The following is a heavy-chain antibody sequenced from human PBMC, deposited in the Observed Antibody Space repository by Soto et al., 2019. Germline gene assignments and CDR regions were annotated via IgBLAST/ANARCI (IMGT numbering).Heavy chain of an antibody. Sequence: QVQLVQSGAEVKKPGASVKVSCKASGYTFTSYDINWVRQATGQGLEWMGWMNPNSGNTGYAQKFQGRVTMTRNTSISTAYMELSSLRSEDTAVYYCARDPSYSSSSLNWFDPWGQGTLVTVSS. CDR3: ARDPSYSSSSLNWFDP. J-gene: IGHJ5*02. D-gene: IGHD6-6*01. CDR2: MNPNSGNT. V-gene: IGHV1-8*01. CDR1: GYTFTSYD.